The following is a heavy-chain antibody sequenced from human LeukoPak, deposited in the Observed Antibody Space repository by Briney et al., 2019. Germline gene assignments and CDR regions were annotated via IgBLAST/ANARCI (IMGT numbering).Heavy chain of an antibody. CDR2: INWNGGST. CDR1: GFTFDDYG. J-gene: IGHJ2*01. CDR3: ARDLCSSTSCLWYFDL. Sequence: PGGSLRLSCAASGFTFDDYGMSWVRQAPGKGLEWVSGINWNGGSTGYADSVKGRFTISRDNAKNSLYLQMNSLRAEDTAVYYCARDLCSSTSCLWYFDLWGRGTLVTVSS. V-gene: IGHV3-20*04. D-gene: IGHD2-2*01.